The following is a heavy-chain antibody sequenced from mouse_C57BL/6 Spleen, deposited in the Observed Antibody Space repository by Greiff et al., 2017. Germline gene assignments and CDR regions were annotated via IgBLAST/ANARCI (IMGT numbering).Heavy chain of an antibody. CDR3: ARFYEEVY. J-gene: IGHJ2*01. Sequence: ESGPGLVKPSQSLSLTCSVTGYSITSGYYWNWIRQFPGNKLEWMGYISYDGSNNYNPSLKNRISITRDTSKNQFFLKLNSVTTEDTATYYCARFYEEVYWGQGTTLTVSS. V-gene: IGHV3-6*01. CDR1: GYSITSGYY. CDR2: ISYDGSN. D-gene: IGHD1-1*01.